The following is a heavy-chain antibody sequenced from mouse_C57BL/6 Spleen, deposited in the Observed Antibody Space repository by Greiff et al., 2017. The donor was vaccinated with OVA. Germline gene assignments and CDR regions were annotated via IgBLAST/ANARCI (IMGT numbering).Heavy chain of an antibody. CDR1: GYTFTSYT. Sequence: QVHVKQSGAELARPGASVKMSCKASGYTFTSYTMHWVKQRPGQGLEWIGYINPSSGYTKYNQKFKDKATVTADKSSSTAYMQLSSLTSEDSAVYYCARDGYYFWGQGTTLTVSS. D-gene: IGHD2-3*01. V-gene: IGHV1-4*01. CDR3: ARDGYYF. J-gene: IGHJ2*01. CDR2: INPSSGYT.